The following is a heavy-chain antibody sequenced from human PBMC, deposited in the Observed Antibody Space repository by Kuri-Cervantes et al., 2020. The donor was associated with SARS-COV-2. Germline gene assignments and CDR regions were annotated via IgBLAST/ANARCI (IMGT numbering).Heavy chain of an antibody. CDR1: GFTFSSYW. D-gene: IGHD3-3*01. CDR2: IKQDGSEK. CDR3: AKEFTIFGVVPFDY. Sequence: ETLSLTCAASGFTFSSYWMSWVRQAPGKGLEWVANIKQDGSEKYYVDSVKGRFTISRDNAKNSLYLQMNSLRAEDTAVYYCAKEFTIFGVVPFDYWGQGTLVTVSS. V-gene: IGHV3-7*01. J-gene: IGHJ4*02.